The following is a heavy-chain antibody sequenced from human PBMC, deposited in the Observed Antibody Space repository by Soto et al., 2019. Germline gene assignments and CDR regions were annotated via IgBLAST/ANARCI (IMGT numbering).Heavy chain of an antibody. CDR1: GYSFAGYW. D-gene: IGHD3-22*01. J-gene: IGHJ4*02. CDR3: ARQIYDSDTGPNFQYYFDS. V-gene: IGHV5-10-1*01. CDR2: IDPSDSQT. Sequence: PGESLKISCKGSGYSFAGYWITWVRQKPGKGLEWMGRIDPSDSQTYYSPSFRGHVTISVTKSITTVFLQWSSLRASDTAMYYCARQIYDSDTGPNFQYYFDSWGPGTQVTVSS.